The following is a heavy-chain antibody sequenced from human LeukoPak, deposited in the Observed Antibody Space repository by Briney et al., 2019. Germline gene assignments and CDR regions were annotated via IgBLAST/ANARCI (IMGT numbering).Heavy chain of an antibody. V-gene: IGHV4-39*02. CDR2: IYYSGST. J-gene: IGHJ4*02. Sequence: SETLSLTCTVSGGSISSSSYYWGWIRQPPGKGLEWIGSIYYSGSTYYNPSLKSRVTISVDTSKNQFSLKLSSVTAADTAVYYCAKDQARNYYDSSGFDYWGQGTLVTVSS. CDR3: AKDQARNYYDSSGFDY. D-gene: IGHD3-22*01. CDR1: GGSISSSSYY.